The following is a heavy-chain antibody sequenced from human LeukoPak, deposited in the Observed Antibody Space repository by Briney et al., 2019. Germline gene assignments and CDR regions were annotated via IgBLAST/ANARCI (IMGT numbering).Heavy chain of an antibody. D-gene: IGHD6-19*01. J-gene: IGHJ4*02. CDR2: IYYSGST. Sequence: SETLSLTCTVSGGSISSYYWSWIRQPPGKGLEWIGYIYYSGSTNYNPSLKSRVTISVDTSKNQFSLKLSSVTAADTAVYYCARGAGGWSSFDYWGQGTLVTVSS. CDR1: GGSISSYY. V-gene: IGHV4-59*01. CDR3: ARGAGGWSSFDY.